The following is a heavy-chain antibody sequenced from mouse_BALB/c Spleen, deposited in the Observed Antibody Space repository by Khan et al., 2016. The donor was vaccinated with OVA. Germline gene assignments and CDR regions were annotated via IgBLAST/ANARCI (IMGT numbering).Heavy chain of an antibody. CDR2: IYPGSGTT. CDR1: GYTFTDYV. V-gene: IGHV1-77*01. CDR3: AKNYASWFAY. D-gene: IGHD1-1*02. Sequence: QIQLVQSGPELMKPGASVNISCKASGYTFTDYVINWVKQRTGQGLEWIGEIYPGSGTTYYNEKVKGKATLTADKSSNTAYMQLSSLTSGDSAVCICAKNYASWFAYWGQGTLVTVSA. J-gene: IGHJ3*01.